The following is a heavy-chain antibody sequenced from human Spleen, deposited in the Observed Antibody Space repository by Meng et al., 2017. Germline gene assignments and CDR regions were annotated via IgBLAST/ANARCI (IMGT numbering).Heavy chain of an antibody. V-gene: IGHV4-34*01. Sequence: QVKLEQLGDGLLQLAEILYLTCGVSCGSFSDYAWSWIRQPPGKVLEWIGEINHSGSTNYNPSLESRATISVDTSQNNLSLKLSSVTAADSAVYYCARGPTTMAHDFDYWGQGTLVTASS. J-gene: IGHJ4*02. CDR3: ARGPTTMAHDFDY. CDR1: CGSFSDYA. D-gene: IGHD4-11*01. CDR2: INHSGST.